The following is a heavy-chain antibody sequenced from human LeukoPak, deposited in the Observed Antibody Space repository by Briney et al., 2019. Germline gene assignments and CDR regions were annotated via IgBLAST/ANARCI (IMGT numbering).Heavy chain of an antibody. V-gene: IGHV1-46*01. J-gene: IGHJ4*02. D-gene: IGHD6-19*01. CDR3: ARDPEGSGCYFDY. CDR2: INPSGGST. CDR1: GYIFTNFG. Sequence: ASVKVSCKASGYIFTNFGISWVRQAPGQGLEWMGIINPSGGSTSYAQKFQGRVTMTRDTSTSMVYMELTSLRSEDTAVYYCARDPEGSGCYFDYWGQGTLVTVSS.